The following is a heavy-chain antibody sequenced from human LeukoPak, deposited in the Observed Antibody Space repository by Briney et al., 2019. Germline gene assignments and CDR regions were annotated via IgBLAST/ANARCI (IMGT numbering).Heavy chain of an antibody. CDR3: VKDKGPMVRGGGMDV. CDR2: ISWNSGII. Sequence: PGRSLRLSCAVSGFTFDGHAMHWVRQAPGKGLEWVAGISWNSGIIAYADSVKGRFTISRDNAENSLYLQMNSLRPEDTAMYYCVKDKGPMVRGGGMDVWGQGTAVTASS. V-gene: IGHV3-9*01. J-gene: IGHJ6*02. CDR1: GFTFDGHA. D-gene: IGHD3-10*01.